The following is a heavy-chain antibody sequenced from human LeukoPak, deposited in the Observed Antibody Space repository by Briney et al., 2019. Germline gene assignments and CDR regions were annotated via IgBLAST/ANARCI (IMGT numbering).Heavy chain of an antibody. J-gene: IGHJ4*02. CDR2: IYYSGST. CDR3: ARIATDSSGYLDY. D-gene: IGHD3-22*01. V-gene: IGHV4-59*01. CDR1: GGSISSYY. Sequence: SETLSLTCTVSGGSISSYYWSWIRQPPGKGLEWIGYIYYSGSTNYNPSLKSRVTISVDTSKNQFSLKLGSVTAADTAVYYCARIATDSSGYLDYWGQGTLVTVSS.